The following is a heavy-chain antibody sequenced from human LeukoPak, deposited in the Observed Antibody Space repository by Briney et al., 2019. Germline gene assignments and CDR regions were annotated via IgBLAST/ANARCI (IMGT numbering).Heavy chain of an antibody. J-gene: IGHJ6*02. Sequence: GGSLRLSCAASRFTVSSNYMSWVRQAPGKGLEWVSVIYSGGSTYYADSVKGRFTISRDNSKNTLYLQMNSLRAEDTAVYYCAEVGPKKETDSSSSVFYYYGMDVWGQGTTVTVSS. CDR1: RFTVSSNY. CDR2: IYSGGST. V-gene: IGHV3-66*01. CDR3: AEVGPKKETDSSSSVFYYYGMDV. D-gene: IGHD6-13*01.